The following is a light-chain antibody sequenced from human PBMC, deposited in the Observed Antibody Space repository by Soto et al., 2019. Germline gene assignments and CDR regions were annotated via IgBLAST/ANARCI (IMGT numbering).Light chain of an antibody. CDR2: DAS. J-gene: IGKJ1*01. V-gene: IGKV3-11*01. CDR1: QRVSSY. CDR3: QQRSNWPRT. Sequence: EIVVTQSPATLSLSPGERATLSCRASQRVSSYLAWFQQKPGQAPRLLIYDASNRATGIPARFSGSGSGTDFTLTISSLEPEDFAVYYCQQRSNWPRTFGQGTKVDIK.